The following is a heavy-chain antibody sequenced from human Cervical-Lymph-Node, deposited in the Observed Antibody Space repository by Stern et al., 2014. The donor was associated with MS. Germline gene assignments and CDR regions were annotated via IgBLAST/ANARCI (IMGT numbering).Heavy chain of an antibody. V-gene: IGHV3-33*01. Sequence: VQLVESGGGVVQPGRSLRLSCAASGFSFSRYAMHWVRQAPGKGLEWVALIWSDGSNPYYADSVTCRFTISRDNFKTTLYLQMNSLRAEDTAVYYCASAYSSSHYYFDYWGQGTLGTVSS. CDR2: IWSDGSNP. CDR3: ASAYSSSHYYFDY. D-gene: IGHD6-13*01. J-gene: IGHJ4*02. CDR1: GFSFSRYA.